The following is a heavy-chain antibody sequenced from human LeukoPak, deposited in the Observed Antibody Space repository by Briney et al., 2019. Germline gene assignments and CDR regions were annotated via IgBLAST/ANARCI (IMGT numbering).Heavy chain of an antibody. D-gene: IGHD3-16*02. Sequence: SETLSLTCTVSGGSISSGGYYWSWIRQHPGKGLEWIGYIYYSGSTYYNPSLKSRVTISVDTSKNQFSLKLSSVTAADTAVYYCARCGRVWGSYRSFYFGYWGQGTLVTVSS. CDR1: GGSISSGGYY. CDR2: IYYSGST. CDR3: ARCGRVWGSYRSFYFGY. V-gene: IGHV4-31*03. J-gene: IGHJ4*02.